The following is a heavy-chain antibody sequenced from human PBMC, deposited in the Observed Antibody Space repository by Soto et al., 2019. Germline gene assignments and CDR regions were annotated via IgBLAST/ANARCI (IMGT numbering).Heavy chain of an antibody. J-gene: IGHJ4*02. Sequence: QVQLVESGGGVVQPGRSLRLSCAASGFTFSSYGMHWVRQAPGKGLEWVAVIWYDGSNKYYADSVKGRFTISRDNSKNTLYLQMNSLRAEDTAVYYCARAPYYYDSSGKPWDKYYFDYWGQGTLVTVSS. V-gene: IGHV3-33*01. CDR1: GFTFSSYG. D-gene: IGHD3-22*01. CDR3: ARAPYYYDSSGKPWDKYYFDY. CDR2: IWYDGSNK.